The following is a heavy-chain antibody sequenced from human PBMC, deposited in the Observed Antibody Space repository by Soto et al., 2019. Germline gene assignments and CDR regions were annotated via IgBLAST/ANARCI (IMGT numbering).Heavy chain of an antibody. CDR3: ARGWETVGSTTPFAY. D-gene: IGHD1-26*01. CDR2: IIPIFGTR. J-gene: IGHJ4*02. CDR1: GGTFSNYA. V-gene: IGHV1-69*06. Sequence: QVQLVQSGAEVKKPGSSVKVSCKASGGTFSNYAISWVRQAPGQGLEWMGGIIPIFGTRNYAQKFQGRVTITADKSTSTAYREVRNLRSDDTAVYYCARGWETVGSTTPFAYWGQGTLVTVSS.